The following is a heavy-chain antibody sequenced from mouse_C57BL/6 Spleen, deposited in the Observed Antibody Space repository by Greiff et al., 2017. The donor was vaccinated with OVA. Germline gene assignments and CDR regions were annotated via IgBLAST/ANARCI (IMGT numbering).Heavy chain of an antibody. CDR3: AIPAYYSNYESDMDY. J-gene: IGHJ4*01. Sequence: QVQLQQPGAELVKPGASVKVSCKASGYTFTSYWMHWVKQRPGQGLEWIGRIHPSDSDTNYNQKFKGKATLTVDKSSSTAYMQLSSLTSEDSAVYYCAIPAYYSNYESDMDYWGQGTSVTVSS. CDR2: IHPSDSDT. V-gene: IGHV1-74*01. CDR1: GYTFTSYW. D-gene: IGHD2-5*01.